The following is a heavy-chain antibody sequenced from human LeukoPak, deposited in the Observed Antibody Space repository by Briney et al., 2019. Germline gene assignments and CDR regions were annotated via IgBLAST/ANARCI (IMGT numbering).Heavy chain of an antibody. J-gene: IGHJ4*02. CDR1: GFTFSSYA. V-gene: IGHV3-23*01. CDR3: AKSSLGVVVAALSDY. Sequence: GGSLRLSCAASGFTFSSYAMSWVRPAPGKGLEWVSAISGSGGSTYYADSVKGRFTISRDNSKNTLYLQMNSLRAEDTAVYYCAKSSLGVVVAALSDYRGQGTLVTVSS. D-gene: IGHD2-15*01. CDR2: ISGSGGST.